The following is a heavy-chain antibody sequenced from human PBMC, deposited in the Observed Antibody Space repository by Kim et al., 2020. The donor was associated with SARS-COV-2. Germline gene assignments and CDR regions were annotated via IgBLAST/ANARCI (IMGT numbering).Heavy chain of an antibody. CDR3: AGVRTRVDGSSLNWVDT. J-gene: IGHJ5*02. D-gene: IGHD2-15*01. CDR1: GYTFTSYY. Sequence: ASVKVSCKASGYTFTSYYIHWVRQAPGQGLEWLGIITPRDGTTYYAQKFQGRVTMTRDTSTSTGYMELSSLRSEDTAMYYCAGVRTRVDGSSLNWVDTWGQGTLVTVSS. CDR2: ITPRDGTT. V-gene: IGHV1-46*01.